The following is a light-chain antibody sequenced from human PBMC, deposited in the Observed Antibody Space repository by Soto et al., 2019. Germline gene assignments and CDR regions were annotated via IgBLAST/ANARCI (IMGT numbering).Light chain of an antibody. J-gene: IGKJ1*01. V-gene: IGKV3-15*01. CDR2: GAS. CDR3: QQYGSSLWT. CDR1: QSVSSN. Sequence: EIVMTQSPATLSVSPGEGATLSCRASQSVSSNLTWYQQKPGQAPRLLIYGASTRATGVPARFSGSGSGTEFTLTISSLQSEDFAVYYCQQYGSSLWTFGQGTKVEIK.